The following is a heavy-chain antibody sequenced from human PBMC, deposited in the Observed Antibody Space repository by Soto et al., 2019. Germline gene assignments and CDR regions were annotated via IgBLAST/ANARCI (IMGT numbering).Heavy chain of an antibody. CDR1: GFTFNSYG. Sequence: PGGSLRLSCAASGFTFNSYGMHWVRQAPGKGLEWVAIISYDGSNKFYADSVKGRFTISRDNPKNTLYLQMNSLRDEDTAVYYCAKTLGYCTSSSCSRDFYYYYGMDVWGQGTRVTVSS. J-gene: IGHJ6*02. CDR3: AKTLGYCTSSSCSRDFYYYYGMDV. D-gene: IGHD2-2*01. V-gene: IGHV3-30*18. CDR2: ISYDGSNK.